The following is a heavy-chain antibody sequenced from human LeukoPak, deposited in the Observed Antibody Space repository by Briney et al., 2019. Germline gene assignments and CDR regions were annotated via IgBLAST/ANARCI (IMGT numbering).Heavy chain of an antibody. Sequence: SETLSPTCTVSGGSISSYYWSWIRQPPGKGLEWIGYIYYSGSTNYNPSLKSRVTISVDTSKNQFSLKLSSVTAADTAVYYCARTTVTTGFYNWSYYYYYMDVWGKGTTVTVSS. V-gene: IGHV4-59*01. J-gene: IGHJ6*03. D-gene: IGHD4-17*01. CDR3: ARTTVTTGFYNWSYYYYYMDV. CDR2: IYYSGST. CDR1: GGSISSYY.